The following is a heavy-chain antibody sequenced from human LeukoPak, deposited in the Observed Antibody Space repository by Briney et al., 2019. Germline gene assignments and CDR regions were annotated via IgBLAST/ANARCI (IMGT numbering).Heavy chain of an antibody. D-gene: IGHD2-2*01. CDR1: GYSISSGYY. CDR3: ARVAGKSSTSLSDYYYYYMDV. Sequence: PSETLSLTCTVSGYSISSGYYWGWIRQPPGKGLEWIGIIYHSGTTYYNPSLKSRVTISVDTSKNQFSLKLSSVTAADTAVYYCARVAGKSSTSLSDYYYYYMDVWGKGTTVTVSS. V-gene: IGHV4-38-2*02. J-gene: IGHJ6*03. CDR2: IYHSGTT.